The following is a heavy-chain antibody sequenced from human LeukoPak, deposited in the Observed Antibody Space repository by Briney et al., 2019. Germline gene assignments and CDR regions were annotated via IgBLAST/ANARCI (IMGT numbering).Heavy chain of an antibody. CDR3: ARVALPIYDFWTGYGMDV. CDR1: GYTFTSYD. J-gene: IGHJ6*02. D-gene: IGHD3-3*01. V-gene: IGHV1-8*01. CDR2: MNPNSGNT. Sequence: ASVKVSCKASGYTFTSYDINWVRQATGQGLEWMGLMNPNSGNTSYAQKFQGRVTMTRNTSISTAYMELSSLRSEDTAVYYCARVALPIYDFWTGYGMDVWGQGTTVTVSS.